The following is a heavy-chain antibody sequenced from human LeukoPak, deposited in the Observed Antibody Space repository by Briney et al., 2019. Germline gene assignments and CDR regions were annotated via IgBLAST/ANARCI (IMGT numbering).Heavy chain of an antibody. Sequence: PGGSLRLSCAASGFTFSNYAVMWVRQAPGQGLEWVSAISGSGVATYSADSVKGRFTIARDNSKNTVYLQMNSLRAEDTAVYYCAKEREVIRDYYFDYWGQGTLVTVSS. V-gene: IGHV3-23*01. CDR3: AKEREVIRDYYFDY. J-gene: IGHJ4*02. CDR2: ISGSGVAT. CDR1: GFTFSNYA. D-gene: IGHD3-3*01.